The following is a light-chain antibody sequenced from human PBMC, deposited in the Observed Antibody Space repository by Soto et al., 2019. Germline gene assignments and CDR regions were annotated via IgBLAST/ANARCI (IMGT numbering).Light chain of an antibody. CDR3: QQYSTYRT. Sequence: DIQMTQSPSSLSASVGDRVTITCRASQSIVTYLNWYLQKPGKAPKLLIYAASNLQSGVPSRFSGSGSGTEFTLTISSLQPDDFATYYCQQYSTYRTFGQGTKVDI. J-gene: IGKJ1*01. V-gene: IGKV1-39*01. CDR2: AAS. CDR1: QSIVTY.